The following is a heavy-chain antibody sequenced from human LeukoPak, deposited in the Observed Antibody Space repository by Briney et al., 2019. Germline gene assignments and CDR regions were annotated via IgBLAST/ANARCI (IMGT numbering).Heavy chain of an antibody. Sequence: PSETLSLTCTVSRGSTSTYYWSWIRQPAGKGLEWIGRIYPSGNTNFNPSLMSRVTMSIDTSKNQFSLKLSSLTAADTAVYYCARSGSYFRNFDYWGQGTLVTVSS. J-gene: IGHJ4*02. CDR2: IYPSGNT. D-gene: IGHD1-26*01. CDR1: RGSTSTYY. CDR3: ARSGSYFRNFDY. V-gene: IGHV4-4*07.